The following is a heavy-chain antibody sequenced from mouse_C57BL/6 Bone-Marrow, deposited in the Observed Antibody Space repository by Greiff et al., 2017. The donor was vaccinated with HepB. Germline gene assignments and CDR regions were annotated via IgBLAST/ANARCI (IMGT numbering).Heavy chain of an antibody. D-gene: IGHD2-3*01. V-gene: IGHV1-81*01. CDR3: ARGRWLLLAY. Sequence: VQLQQSGAELARPGVPVKLSCKPSGHTSTSYGISWVKQRTGQGLEWIGEFYPRSGNNYYNEKFKGKATLTANKSSSPAYIELRSLPSEASAVYFCARGRWLLLAYWGQGTLVTVSA. J-gene: IGHJ3*01. CDR2: FYPRSGNN. CDR1: GHTSTSYG.